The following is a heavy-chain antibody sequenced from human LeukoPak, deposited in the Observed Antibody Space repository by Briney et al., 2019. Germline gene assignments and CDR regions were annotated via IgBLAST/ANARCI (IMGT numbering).Heavy chain of an antibody. CDR3: ARVYYGSGSYPNFDY. CDR2: IYYSGST. CDR1: GGSISRGDYY. J-gene: IGHJ4*02. Sequence: SQTLSLTCTVSGGSISRGDYYRSWVRQPPGKGLGWIGYIYYSGSTYYNPSLKSRVTISVDTSKNQFSLKLSSVTAADTAVYYCARVYYGSGSYPNFDYWGQGTLVTVSS. V-gene: IGHV4-30-4*01. D-gene: IGHD3-10*01.